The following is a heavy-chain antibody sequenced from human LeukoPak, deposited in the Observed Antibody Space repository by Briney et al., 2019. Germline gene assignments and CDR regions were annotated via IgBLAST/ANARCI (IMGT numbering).Heavy chain of an antibody. CDR2: ISSSSSLI. J-gene: IGHJ6*03. D-gene: IGHD6-13*01. CDR3: AKVDRGDYSSSPVPYYNYYMNV. Sequence: GGSLRLSCAAAAFTFSYFSMNWVRQAPGRWLEWVSCISSSSSLIFYSDLVRGRFTISRDNANNLLYLHMNSLRVEDTAVYYCAKVDRGDYSSSPVPYYNYYMNVWGKGTTVTVSS. V-gene: IGHV3-21*01. CDR1: AFTFSYFS.